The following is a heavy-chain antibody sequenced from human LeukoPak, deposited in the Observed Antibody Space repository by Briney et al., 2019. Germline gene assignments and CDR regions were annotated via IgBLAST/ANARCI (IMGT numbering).Heavy chain of an antibody. D-gene: IGHD6-6*01. V-gene: IGHV1-69*05. J-gene: IGHJ4*02. CDR1: GGTFSSYA. CDR2: IIPIFGTA. Sequence: ASVKVSCKASGGTFSSYAISWVQQAPGQGLEWMGGIIPIFGTANYAQKFQGRVTITTDESTSTAYMELSSLRSEDTAVYYCARASGAARGARESYFDYWGQGTLVTVSS. CDR3: ARASGAARGARESYFDY.